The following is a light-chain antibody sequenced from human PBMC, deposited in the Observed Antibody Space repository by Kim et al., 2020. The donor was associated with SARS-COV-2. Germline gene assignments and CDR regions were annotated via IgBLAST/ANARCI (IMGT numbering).Light chain of an antibody. Sequence: PGERATLSCWARQSISSNLAWYQQKPGQAPRLLIYGASTRAIGIPDSFSGRGSGTDFSLTISRLEPEDFAVYYCQLYGDSPPFSTFGQGTRLEIK. CDR3: QLYGDSPPFST. J-gene: IGKJ5*01. CDR2: GAS. CDR1: QSISSN. V-gene: IGKV3-20*01.